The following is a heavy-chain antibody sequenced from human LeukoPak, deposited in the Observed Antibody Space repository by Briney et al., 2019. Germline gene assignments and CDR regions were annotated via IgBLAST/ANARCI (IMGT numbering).Heavy chain of an antibody. CDR1: GFTSSSYG. V-gene: IGHV3-30*18. Sequence: GSVRLSCAASGFTSSSYGMHWVCQAPRKGLEWVAVISYDGSNKYYADSVKGRFTISRDNSKNTLYLQMNSLRAEDTAVYYCAKDQRGWPFDYCGQGALVSVSS. CDR2: ISYDGSNK. D-gene: IGHD3-22*01. CDR3: AKDQRGWPFDY. J-gene: IGHJ4*02.